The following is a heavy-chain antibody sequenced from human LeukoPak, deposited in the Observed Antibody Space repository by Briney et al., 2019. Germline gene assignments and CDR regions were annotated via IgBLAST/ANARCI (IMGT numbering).Heavy chain of an antibody. D-gene: IGHD3-9*01. V-gene: IGHV3-30*18. CDR2: ISYDGSNK. CDR3: AKGRYFDWLLSPSDY. CDR1: GFTFSSYG. J-gene: IGHJ4*02. Sequence: PGGSLRLSCAASGFTFSSYGMHWVRQAPGKGLESVAVISYDGSNKYYADSVKGRFTISRDNSKNTLYLQMNSLRAEDTAVYYCAKGRYFDWLLSPSDYWGQGTLVTVSS.